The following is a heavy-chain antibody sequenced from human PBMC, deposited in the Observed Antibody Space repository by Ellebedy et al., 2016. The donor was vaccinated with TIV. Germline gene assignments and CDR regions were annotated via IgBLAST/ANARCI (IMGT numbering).Heavy chain of an antibody. CDR2: IKQDGREK. Sequence: GETLKISCAASGFTLSNYWMSWVRQAPGKGLEWVANIKQDGREKWYVDSVKGRFTISRDNAKNSLYLQMSSLRAEDTAVYYCARDQGWAYPGSTRFDYWGQGTLVTVSS. CDR1: GFTLSNYW. CDR3: ARDQGWAYPGSTRFDY. D-gene: IGHD3-10*01. J-gene: IGHJ4*03. V-gene: IGHV3-7*01.